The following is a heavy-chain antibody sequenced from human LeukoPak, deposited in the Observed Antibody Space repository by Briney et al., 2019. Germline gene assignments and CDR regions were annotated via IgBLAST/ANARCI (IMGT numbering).Heavy chain of an antibody. V-gene: IGHV3-7*04. D-gene: IGHD3-9*01. Sequence: GGSLRLSCAASGFTFSRYWMSWVRQAPEKGLEWVANIKQDGSEEYYVDSVKGRFTMSRGNAKNSLYLQMNSLRAEDTAVYYCATDQRYAFDYWGQGILVTVSS. CDR2: IKQDGSEE. CDR3: ATDQRYAFDY. J-gene: IGHJ4*02. CDR1: GFTFSRYW.